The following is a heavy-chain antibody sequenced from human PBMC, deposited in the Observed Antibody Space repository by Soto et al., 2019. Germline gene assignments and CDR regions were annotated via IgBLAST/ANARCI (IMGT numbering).Heavy chain of an antibody. J-gene: IGHJ4*02. CDR1: GFSLTTRPVG. D-gene: IGHD1-1*01. CDR3: AHRQLYNGAWNEGTFDY. V-gene: IGHV2-5*02. Sequence: SGPTLVNPTQTLTLTCTFSGFSLTTRPVGVGWIRQPPGQALEWLALIYWDDDKRYNPSLKTRVTITKDTSKNQVVLTMTNMDPVDTATYYCAHRQLYNGAWNEGTFDYWGQRALVTVSS. CDR2: IYWDDDK.